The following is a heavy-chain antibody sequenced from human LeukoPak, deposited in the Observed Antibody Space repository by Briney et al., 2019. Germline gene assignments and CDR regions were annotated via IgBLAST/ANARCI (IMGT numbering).Heavy chain of an antibody. J-gene: IGHJ4*02. CDR2: VYQSGSP. D-gene: IGHD5-12*01. CDR3: ARVQGYDKGPFDY. V-gene: IGHV4-4*02. CDR1: GGSISSDNW. Sequence: SGTLSLTCAVSGGSISSDNWWSWVRQPPGKGLEWIGEVYQSGSPNYNPSLTSRVTISVDKPKNQFSLKVRSVTAADTAVYYCARVQGYDKGPFDYWGQGTLVTVSS.